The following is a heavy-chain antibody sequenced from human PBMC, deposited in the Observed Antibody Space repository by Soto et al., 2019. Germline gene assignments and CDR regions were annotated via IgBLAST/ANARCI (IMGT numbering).Heavy chain of an antibody. D-gene: IGHD6-13*01. CDR1: ASSITDASY. V-gene: IGHV4-38-2*02. CDR2: SHHGGGT. CDR3: ARVLSLGSTWYFDY. Sequence: PSETLSLTCTVSASSITDASYWGWIRQPPGKGLEWIGSSHHGGGTYYNPSLKSRVTISVDTSKNQLSLKLTSVAAADAAVYYCARVLSLGSTWYFDYWGQGTQVPVSS. J-gene: IGHJ4*02.